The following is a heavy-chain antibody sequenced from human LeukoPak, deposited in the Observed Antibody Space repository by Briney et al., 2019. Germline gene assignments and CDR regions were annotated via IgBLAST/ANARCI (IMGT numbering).Heavy chain of an antibody. J-gene: IGHJ6*03. CDR2: INHSGST. V-gene: IGHV4-34*01. Sequence: PSETLSLTCAVYGGSFSGYYWSWIRQPPGKGLEWIGEINHSGSTNYNPSLKSRVTISVDTSKNQFSLKLSSVIAADTAVYYCARALTGTTYYYYYYMDVWGKGTTVTVSS. CDR1: GGSFSGYY. CDR3: ARALTGTTYYYYYYMDV. D-gene: IGHD1-20*01.